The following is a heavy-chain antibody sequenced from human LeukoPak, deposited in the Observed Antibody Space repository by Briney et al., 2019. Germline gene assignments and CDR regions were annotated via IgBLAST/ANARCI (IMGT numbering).Heavy chain of an antibody. J-gene: IGHJ5*02. D-gene: IGHD3-10*01. Sequence: SETLSLTCTVSGDSISSGDYSWSWIRQPSGKGLEWIGYIFHSGSSYYNPSLRSRVTISVDRSRNQFSLRLTSVTAADTAVYYCARELWFVDAPGSWLDPWGQGTLVTVSS. V-gene: IGHV4-30-2*01. CDR1: GDSISSGDYS. CDR2: IFHSGSS. CDR3: ARELWFVDAPGSWLDP.